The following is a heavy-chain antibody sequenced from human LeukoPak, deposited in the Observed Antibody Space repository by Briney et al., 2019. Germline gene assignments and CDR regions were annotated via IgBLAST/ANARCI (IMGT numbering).Heavy chain of an antibody. Sequence: PSETLSLTCTVSGGSISSSSYYWGWIRQPPGKGLEWIGSIYYSGSTYYNPSLKSRVTISVDTSKNQFSLKLSSVTAADTAVYYCASQLFRYYFDYWGQGTLVTVSS. D-gene: IGHD2-21*01. CDR1: GGSISSSSYY. CDR3: ASQLFRYYFDY. CDR2: IYYSGST. V-gene: IGHV4-39*01. J-gene: IGHJ4*02.